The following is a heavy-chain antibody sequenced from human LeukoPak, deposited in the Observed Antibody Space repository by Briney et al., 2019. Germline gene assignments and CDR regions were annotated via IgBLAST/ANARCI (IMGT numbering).Heavy chain of an antibody. CDR3: TRDVPRSAGYPDN. CDR1: GGSISSGDHF. J-gene: IGHJ4*02. D-gene: IGHD2-15*01. V-gene: IGHV4-31*03. CDR2: IYYSGTT. Sequence: NPSETLSLTCTVSGGSISSGDHFWSWIRQHPGKGLEWIGYIYYSGTTYYNPSLKSRVTISVDTSKNHFSLKLTSVTAADTAVYYCTRDVPRSAGYPDNWGQGTLVTVSS.